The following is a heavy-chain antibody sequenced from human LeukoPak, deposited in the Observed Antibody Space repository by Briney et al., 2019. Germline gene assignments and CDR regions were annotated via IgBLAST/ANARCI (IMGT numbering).Heavy chain of an antibody. V-gene: IGHV3-48*02. J-gene: IGHJ6*02. CDR2: ISSSSSTI. CDR1: GFTFSSYS. D-gene: IGHD2-2*03. Sequence: GGSLRLSCAASGFTFSSYSMNWVRQAPGKGLEWVSYISSSSSTIYYADSVKGRFTISRDNAKNSLYPQMNSLRDEDTAVYYCARDQVGIVVVPAADYYYGMDVWGQGTTVTVSS. CDR3: ARDQVGIVVVPAADYYYGMDV.